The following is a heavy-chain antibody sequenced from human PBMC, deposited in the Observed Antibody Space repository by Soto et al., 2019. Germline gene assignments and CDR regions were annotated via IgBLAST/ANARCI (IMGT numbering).Heavy chain of an antibody. J-gene: IGHJ4*02. CDR2: ISYDGSNK. CDR3: ARDAVPLQDIVVVQIGDY. Sequence: LRLSCGASEFTFSNYAMHWVGQAPGKGLEWVAVISYDGSNKYYADSVKGRVTISRDSSKNTLYLQMNSLRAEDTAVYYCARDAVPLQDIVVVQIGDYWGQGTLVTVSS. V-gene: IGHV3-30-3*01. D-gene: IGHD2-15*01. CDR1: EFTFSNYA.